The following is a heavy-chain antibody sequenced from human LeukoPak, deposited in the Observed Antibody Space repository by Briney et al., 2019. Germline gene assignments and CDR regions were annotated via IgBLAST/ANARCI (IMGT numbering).Heavy chain of an antibody. CDR1: GGTFSSYA. J-gene: IGHJ4*02. D-gene: IGHD6-19*01. Sequence: ASVKVSCKASGGTFSSYAISWVRQAPGQGLEWRGGIIPIFGTANYAQKFQGRVTITADKSTSTAYMELSSLGSEDTAVYYCARARNSQGAVAGPDYWGQGTLVTVSS. CDR2: IIPIFGTA. V-gene: IGHV1-69*06. CDR3: ARARNSQGAVAGPDY.